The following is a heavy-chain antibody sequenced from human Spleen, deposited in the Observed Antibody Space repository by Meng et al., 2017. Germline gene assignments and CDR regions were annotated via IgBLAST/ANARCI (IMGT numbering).Heavy chain of an antibody. D-gene: IGHD3-10*01. CDR3: ARGRGSGDP. CDR2: IYYSGST. Sequence: QVQLQQWGAGLLKPSETLSLTCAVSGGSISSDDYYWSWIRQPPGKGLEWIGYIYYSGSTYYNPSLKSRVTISVDTSKNQFSLKLSSVTAADTAVYYCARGRGSGDPWGQGTLVTVSS. CDR1: GGSISSDDYY. V-gene: IGHV4-30-4*01. J-gene: IGHJ5*02.